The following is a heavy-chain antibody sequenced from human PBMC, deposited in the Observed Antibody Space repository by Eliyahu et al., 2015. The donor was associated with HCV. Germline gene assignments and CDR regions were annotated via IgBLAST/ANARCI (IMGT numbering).Heavy chain of an antibody. CDR2: INHSGST. CDR3: ARPVGGGIWGSYRHNWFDP. Sequence: QVQLQQWGAGLLKPSETLSLTCAVYGGSFSGYYWSWIRQPPGKGLEWIGEINHSGSTNYNPSLKSRVTISVDTSKNQFSLKLSSVTAADTAVYYCARPVGGGIWGSYRHNWFDPWGQGTLVTVSS. CDR1: GGSFSGYY. D-gene: IGHD3-16*02. V-gene: IGHV4-34*01. J-gene: IGHJ5*02.